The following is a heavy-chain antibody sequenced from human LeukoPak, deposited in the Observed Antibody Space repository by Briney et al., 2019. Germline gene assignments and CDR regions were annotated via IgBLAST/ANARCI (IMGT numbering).Heavy chain of an antibody. V-gene: IGHV1-2*02. CDR3: ARGPYDSSGYCDY. D-gene: IGHD3-22*01. J-gene: IGHJ4*02. CDR2: VNPNSGGT. Sequence: ASVKVSCKASGYTFTGYYMHWVRQAPGQGLEWMGWVNPNSGGTNYAQKFQGRVTMTGDTSISTAYMELSRLRSGDTAVYYCARGPYDSSGYCDYWGQGTLVTVSS. CDR1: GYTFTGYY.